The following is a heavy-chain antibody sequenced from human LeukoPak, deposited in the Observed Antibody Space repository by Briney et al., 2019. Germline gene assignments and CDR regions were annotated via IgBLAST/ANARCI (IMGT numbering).Heavy chain of an antibody. V-gene: IGHV3-74*01. D-gene: IGHD1-26*01. J-gene: IGHJ4*02. CDR1: GFTFGTYW. Sequence: PGGSLRLSCAASGFTFGTYWMHWVRQAPGKGLVWVSRINSAGSSTSYADSVKGRFTISRDNAKNTLFLQMNSLRAEDTAVYYCARSLGGSFDYWGQGTLVTVSS. CDR3: ARSLGGSFDY. CDR2: INSAGSST.